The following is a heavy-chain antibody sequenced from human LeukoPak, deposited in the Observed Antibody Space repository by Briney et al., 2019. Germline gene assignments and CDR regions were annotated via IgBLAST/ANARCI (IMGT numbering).Heavy chain of an antibody. D-gene: IGHD3-10*01. CDR2: ISYDGSNK. CDR3: AKASGVPWADYAFDI. Sequence: GGSLRLSCAASGFTFSSYGMHWVRQAPGKGLEWVAVISYDGSNKYYADSVKGRFTISRDNSKNTLYLQMNSLRAEDTAVYYCAKASGVPWADYAFDIWGQGTMVTVSS. J-gene: IGHJ3*02. CDR1: GFTFSSYG. V-gene: IGHV3-30*18.